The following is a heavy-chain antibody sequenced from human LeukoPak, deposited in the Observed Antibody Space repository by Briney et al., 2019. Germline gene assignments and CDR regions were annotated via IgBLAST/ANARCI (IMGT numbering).Heavy chain of an antibody. J-gene: IGHJ1*01. CDR1: GFTLSAYW. CDR2: IEGDGNRI. D-gene: IGHD6-19*01. CDR3: ARAYKDRSLAGKKEFFQH. V-gene: IGHV3-74*01. Sequence: GGSLRLSCAASGFTLSAYWMHWVRQAPGKGLMWVSRIEGDGNRITYADSVKGRFTISRDNAKNTLYQQMNGLRAEDTALYYCARAYKDRSLAGKKEFFQHWGQGTLVTVSS.